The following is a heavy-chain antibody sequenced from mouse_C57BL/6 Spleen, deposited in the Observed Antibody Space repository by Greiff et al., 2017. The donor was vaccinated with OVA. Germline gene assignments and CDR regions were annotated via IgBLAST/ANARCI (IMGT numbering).Heavy chain of an antibody. CDR3: AREGRRGPWFAY. CDR1: GYSITSGYY. V-gene: IGHV3-6*01. CDR2: ISYDGSN. J-gene: IGHJ3*01. D-gene: IGHD1-2*01. Sequence: DVQLQESGPGLVKPSQSLSLTCSVTGYSITSGYYWNWIRQFPGNKLEWMGYISYDGSNNYNPSLKNRISITRDTSKNQFFLKLNSVTTEDTATYYCAREGRRGPWFAYWGQGTLVTVSA.